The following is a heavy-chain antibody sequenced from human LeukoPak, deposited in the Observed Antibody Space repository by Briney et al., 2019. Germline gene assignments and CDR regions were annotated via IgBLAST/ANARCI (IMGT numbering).Heavy chain of an antibody. CDR1: GGSISSYY. J-gene: IGHJ3*02. V-gene: IGHV4-59*12. CDR3: ARRWSGYSYGYWVVPAFDI. CDR2: IYYSGST. Sequence: SETLSLTCTVSGGSISSYYWSWIRQPPGKGLEWIGYIYYSGSTNYNPSLKSRVTISVDTSKNQFSLKLSSVTAADTAVYYCARRWSGYSYGYWVVPAFDIWGQGTMVTVSS. D-gene: IGHD5-18*01.